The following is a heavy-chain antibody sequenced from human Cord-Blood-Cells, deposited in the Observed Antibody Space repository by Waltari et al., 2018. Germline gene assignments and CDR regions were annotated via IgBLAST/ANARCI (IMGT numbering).Heavy chain of an antibody. CDR3: ARRRSSSWYMGYYFDY. CDR1: GGSISSSSYY. CDR2: IYYSGST. D-gene: IGHD6-13*01. J-gene: IGHJ4*02. Sequence: QLQLQESGPGLVKPSETLSLTCTVSGGSISSSSYYWGWIRQPPGKGLEWIGSIYYSGSTYYNPTLKGRVTISVDTSKSQFSLKLSSVTAADTAVYYCARRRSSSWYMGYYFDYWGQGTLVTVSS. V-gene: IGHV4-39*01.